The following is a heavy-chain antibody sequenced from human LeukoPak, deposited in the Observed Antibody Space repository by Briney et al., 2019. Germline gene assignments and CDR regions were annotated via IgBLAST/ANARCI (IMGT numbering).Heavy chain of an antibody. V-gene: IGHV4-59*01. J-gene: IGHJ4*02. CDR1: GGSISSYY. CDR2: IYYSGST. CDR3: ARYATVVSYFDY. D-gene: IGHD4-17*01. Sequence: SETLSLTCTVSGGSISSYYWSWIRQPPGKGLEWIGYIYYSGSTNYNPSLKSRVTISVDTSKNQFSLKLSSVTAADTAVYYCARYATVVSYFDYWGQGTLVTVSS.